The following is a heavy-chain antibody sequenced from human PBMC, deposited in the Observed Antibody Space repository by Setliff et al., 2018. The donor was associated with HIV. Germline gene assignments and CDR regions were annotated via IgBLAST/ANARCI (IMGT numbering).Heavy chain of an antibody. V-gene: IGHV4-31*03. CDR2: IYSSGTK. CDR3: ARGFCSGGFCHPNFYHYMDV. D-gene: IGHD2-15*01. Sequence: PSETLSLTCTFSGVTSGDYYWTWIRQHPVKGLEWIWYIYSSGTKYYNPSLKSRLAISLDTSKNQFSLNLKSVTAADAVVYYCARGFCSGGFCHPNFYHYMDVWGKGTTVTVSS. CDR1: GVTSGDYY. J-gene: IGHJ6*03.